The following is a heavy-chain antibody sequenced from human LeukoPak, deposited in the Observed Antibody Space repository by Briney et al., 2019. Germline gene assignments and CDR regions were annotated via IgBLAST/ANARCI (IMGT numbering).Heavy chain of an antibody. V-gene: IGHV4-34*01. J-gene: IGHJ4*02. CDR2: INHSGST. D-gene: IGHD6-13*01. CDR3: ARGFRSSWAPFDY. Sequence: SETLSLTCAVYGGSFSGYYWSWIRQPPGKGLEWIGEINHSGSTNYNLSLKSRVTISVDTSKNQFSLKLSSVTAADTAVYYCARGFRSSWAPFDYWGQGTLVTVSS. CDR1: GGSFSGYY.